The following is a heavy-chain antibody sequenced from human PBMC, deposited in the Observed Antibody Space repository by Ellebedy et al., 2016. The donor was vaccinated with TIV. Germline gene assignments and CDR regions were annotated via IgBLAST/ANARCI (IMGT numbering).Heavy chain of an antibody. V-gene: IGHV5-51*01. J-gene: IGHJ4*02. CDR2: IYPGDSDT. CDR1: GYSFTSYW. Sequence: GGSLRLXCKGSGYSFTSYWIGWVRQMPGKGLEWMGIIYPGDSDTRYSPSFQGQVTISADKSISTAYLQWSSLKASDTAMYYCARLTDCSVIDYWGQGTLVTVSS. CDR3: ARLTDCSVIDY. D-gene: IGHD2-21*02.